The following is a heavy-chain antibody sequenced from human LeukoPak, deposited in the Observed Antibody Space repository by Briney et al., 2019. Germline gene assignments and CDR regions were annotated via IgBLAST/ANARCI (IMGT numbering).Heavy chain of an antibody. CDR3: ARGRCPGSGSRYNSFDY. J-gene: IGHJ4*02. D-gene: IGHD3-10*01. CDR2: ISVDNGNT. CDR1: GYTFTSYG. Sequence: GASVKVSCKASGYTFTSYGITWVRQAPGQGLEWMVWISVDNGNTNYAQKFQGRLTMTADTSTSTAYMDLRSLRSVDTAVYYCARGRCPGSGSRYNSFDYWGQGTLVTVSS. V-gene: IGHV1-18*01.